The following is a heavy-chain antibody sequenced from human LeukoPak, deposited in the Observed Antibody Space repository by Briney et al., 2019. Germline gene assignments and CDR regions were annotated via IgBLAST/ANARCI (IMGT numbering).Heavy chain of an antibody. CDR3: ARDAGGHIVGNWFDP. D-gene: IGHD2-15*01. J-gene: IGHJ5*02. V-gene: IGHV1-2*06. Sequence: GASVKVSCKASGYTFTGYYMHWVRQAPGQGLEWMGRINPNSGGTNYAQKFQGRVTMTRDTSISTAYMELSRLRSDDTAVYYCARDAGGHIVGNWFDPWGQGTLVTVSS. CDR1: GYTFTGYY. CDR2: INPNSGGT.